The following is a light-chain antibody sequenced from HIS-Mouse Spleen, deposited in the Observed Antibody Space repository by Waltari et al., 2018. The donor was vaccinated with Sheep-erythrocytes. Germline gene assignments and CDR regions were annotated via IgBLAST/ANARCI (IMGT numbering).Light chain of an antibody. J-gene: IGLJ3*02. Sequence: QSVLTQPPSVSEAPRQRVTIPCSGSSSNIGKNAVNGYQQLPGKAPKLLIYYDDLLPSGVSDRFSGSKSGTSASLAISGLQSEDEADYYCAAWDDSLNGWVFGGGTKLTVL. V-gene: IGLV1-36*01. CDR2: YDD. CDR1: SSNIGKNA. CDR3: AAWDDSLNGWV.